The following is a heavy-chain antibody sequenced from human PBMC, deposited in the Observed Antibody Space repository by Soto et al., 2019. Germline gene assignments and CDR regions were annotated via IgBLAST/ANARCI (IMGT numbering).Heavy chain of an antibody. D-gene: IGHD6-13*01. CDR3: ARGSSSWYFYYYGMDV. Sequence: KVLEWVSLIYTGGSTYYADSVKGRFTISRDTSKNTLYLQMNSLRAEDTAVYYCARGSSSWYFYYYGMDVWGQGTTVTVSS. V-gene: IGHV3-66*01. CDR2: IYTGGST. J-gene: IGHJ6*02.